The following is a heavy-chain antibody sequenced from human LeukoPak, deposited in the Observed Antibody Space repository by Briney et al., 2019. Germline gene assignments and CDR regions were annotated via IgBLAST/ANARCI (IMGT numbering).Heavy chain of an antibody. CDR1: GFTFSSYA. D-gene: IGHD5-18*01. Sequence: PGGSLRLSCAASGFTFSSYAMSWLRQAPGKGLEWVSAISGSGGSTYYADSVKGRFTISRDNSKNTLYLQMNSLRAEDTAVYYCAKKGGMIEGYSYGQGRVGYFDYWGQGTLVTVSS. CDR2: ISGSGGST. J-gene: IGHJ4*02. CDR3: AKKGGMIEGYSYGQGRVGYFDY. V-gene: IGHV3-23*01.